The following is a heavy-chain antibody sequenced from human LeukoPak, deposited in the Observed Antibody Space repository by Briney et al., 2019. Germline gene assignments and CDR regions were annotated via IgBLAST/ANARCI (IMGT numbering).Heavy chain of an antibody. D-gene: IGHD3-10*01. CDR3: AKGKGLFYGSGLDY. V-gene: IGHV3-23*01. CDR1: GFTFRSYA. Sequence: GGSLRLSCAASGFTFRSYAMSWVRQAPGKGLEWVSTISDSGGSTYYADSVKGRFTISRDNSKNTVYLEMNSLRAEDTAIYFCAKGKGLFYGSGLDYWGQGTLVTVSS. J-gene: IGHJ4*02. CDR2: ISDSGGST.